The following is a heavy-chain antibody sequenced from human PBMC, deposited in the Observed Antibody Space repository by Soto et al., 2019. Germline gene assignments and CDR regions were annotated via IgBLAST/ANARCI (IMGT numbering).Heavy chain of an antibody. CDR2: INAGNGNT. Sequence: ASVKVSCKASGYTFTSYAMHWVRQAPGQRLEWMGWINAGNGNTKYSQKFQGRVTITRDTSASTAYMELSSLRSDDTAVYYCARGHLELVHPPGDYWGQGTLVTVSS. D-gene: IGHD6-6*01. V-gene: IGHV1-3*01. J-gene: IGHJ4*02. CDR1: GYTFTSYA. CDR3: ARGHLELVHPPGDY.